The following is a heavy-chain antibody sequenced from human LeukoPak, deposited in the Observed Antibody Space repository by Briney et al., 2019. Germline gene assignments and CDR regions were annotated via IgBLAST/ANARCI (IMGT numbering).Heavy chain of an antibody. CDR3: ARVSYEGWFDP. Sequence: GGSLRLSCAASGFTFSSYEMNWVRQAPGKGLEWVSYISSSGSTIYYADSVKGRFTISRDNAKNSLYLQMNSLRAEDTAVYYCARVSYEGWFDPWGQGTLVTVSS. J-gene: IGHJ5*02. D-gene: IGHD3-16*02. V-gene: IGHV3-48*03. CDR2: ISSSGSTI. CDR1: GFTFSSYE.